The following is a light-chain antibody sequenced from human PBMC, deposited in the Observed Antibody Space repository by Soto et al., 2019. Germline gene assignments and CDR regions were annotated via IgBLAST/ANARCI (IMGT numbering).Light chain of an antibody. V-gene: IGKV3-15*01. CDR2: GAS. CDR3: QQYNNWPIT. Sequence: EILMTQSPATLSVSPGDSATLSCRASRSVDTDLAWYQQKPGQAPRLLIFGASTRATGIPARFSGSASGTEFTLTISSLQSEDFAIYYCQQYNNWPITFGQGTRLEIK. J-gene: IGKJ5*01. CDR1: RSVDTD.